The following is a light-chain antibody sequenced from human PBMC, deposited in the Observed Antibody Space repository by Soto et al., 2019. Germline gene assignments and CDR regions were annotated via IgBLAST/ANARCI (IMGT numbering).Light chain of an antibody. CDR2: DAF. Sequence: EIQMTQSPSTLSASVGDTVSVTCRASEGVAKFLAWHQQKPGRAHEILISDAFILKSGVPSRFRGSGSATDFTVSISGLQPAGAAPYDWPQYKTWWTFGQGPKVEIK. J-gene: IGKJ1*01. CDR1: EGVAKF. V-gene: IGKV1-5*01. CDR3: PQYKTWWT.